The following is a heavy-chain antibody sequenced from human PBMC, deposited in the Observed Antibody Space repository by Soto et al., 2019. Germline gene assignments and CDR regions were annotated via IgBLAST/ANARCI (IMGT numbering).Heavy chain of an antibody. CDR1: GGSISSYS. CDR2: IYYSGST. Sequence: SETLSLPCTVSGGSISSYSWSWIRQPPGKGLEWIGYIYYSGSTNYNPSLKSRVTISVDTSKNQFSLKLSSVAAADTAVYYCARGWFQEMATIFGRRDYFDHWGQGTLVTVSS. CDR3: ARGWFQEMATIFGRRDYFDH. D-gene: IGHD3-3*01. V-gene: IGHV4-59*01. J-gene: IGHJ4*02.